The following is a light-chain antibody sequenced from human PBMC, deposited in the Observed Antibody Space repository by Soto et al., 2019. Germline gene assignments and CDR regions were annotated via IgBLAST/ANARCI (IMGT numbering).Light chain of an antibody. J-gene: IGLJ3*02. CDR1: SSDVGAYNY. Sequence: QPVLAQPASVSGSPGQSITISCTGTSSDVGAYNYVSWYQQHPGKVPKLIIYDVSDRPSVVPQRFSGSKSGNTASLTISGLQTEDEADYYCSSYTSSSVVVFGGGTKLTVL. V-gene: IGLV2-14*03. CDR2: DVS. CDR3: SSYTSSSVVV.